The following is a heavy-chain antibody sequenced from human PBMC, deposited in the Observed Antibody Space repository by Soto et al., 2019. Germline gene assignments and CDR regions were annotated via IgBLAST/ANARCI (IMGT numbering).Heavy chain of an antibody. D-gene: IGHD6-19*01. CDR2: IIPFFETT. Sequence: ASVKVSCKASGGTFSNYALSWVRQAPGQGLEWIGGIIPFFETTNYAQKFQGRVTITAAKNTTIVYMELSRLTSDDTAVYYCARVAVGTFPPFYAMDVWGQGTTVTVSS. J-gene: IGHJ6*02. V-gene: IGHV1-69*06. CDR1: GGTFSNYA. CDR3: ARVAVGTFPPFYAMDV.